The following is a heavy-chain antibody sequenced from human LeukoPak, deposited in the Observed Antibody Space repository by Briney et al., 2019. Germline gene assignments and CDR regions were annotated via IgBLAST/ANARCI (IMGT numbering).Heavy chain of an antibody. CDR3: ARGNSVGDNAWWFDP. J-gene: IGHJ5*02. Sequence: VASVKVSCKASGYTFTGYYMHWVRQAPGQGLEWMGLINPTGGSTGYAQKFQGRVTMTRDMSTSTDYMELSSLRSEDTAIYYCARGNSVGDNAWWFDPWGQGTLVTVSS. D-gene: IGHD1-26*01. CDR1: GYTFTGYY. V-gene: IGHV1-46*01. CDR2: INPTGGST.